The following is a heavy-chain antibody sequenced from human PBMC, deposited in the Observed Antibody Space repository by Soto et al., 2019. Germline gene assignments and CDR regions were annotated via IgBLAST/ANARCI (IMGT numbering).Heavy chain of an antibody. CDR2: ISATGQGI. CDR3: AKDRDYPRDQCHY. V-gene: IGHV3-23*01. Sequence: EVQMLESGGGLVQPWGPLRRSCRASGFPFTYYAFSWFRQAPGKGLEWVSAISATGQGIYYADSVRGRFTISRDNSKNTVFLHMDSLRAEDTAVYYCAKDRDYPRDQCHYCGQGTLVTVSS. D-gene: IGHD2-2*01. CDR1: GFPFTYYA. J-gene: IGHJ4*02.